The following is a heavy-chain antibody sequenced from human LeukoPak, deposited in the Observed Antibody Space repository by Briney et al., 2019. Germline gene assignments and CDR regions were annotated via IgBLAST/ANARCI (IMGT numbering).Heavy chain of an antibody. V-gene: IGHV3-9*01. CDR1: GFTFDDYA. J-gene: IGHJ4*02. Sequence: PGGSLRLSCAASGFTFDDYAMHWVRQAPGKGLEWVSGFSWNSGSIGYADSVKGRFSISRDNAKNSLYLQMHSLTAEDTALYYCAKGDLSSSWGPDFDYWGQGTLVTVSS. CDR3: AKGDLSSSWGPDFDY. D-gene: IGHD6-13*01. CDR2: FSWNSGSI.